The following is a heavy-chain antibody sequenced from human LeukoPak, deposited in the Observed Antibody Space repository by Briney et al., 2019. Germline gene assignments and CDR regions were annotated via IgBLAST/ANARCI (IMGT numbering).Heavy chain of an antibody. J-gene: IGHJ4*02. CDR2: ITGSGGYT. CDR1: GFIFSNYA. CDR3: ARDRRDILTGYLDY. V-gene: IGHV3-23*01. Sequence: GGSLRLSCAASGFIFSNYAMSWVRQAPGKGLEWVSSITGSGGYTYYADSVKGRFTISRDNAKNSLYLQMNSLRAEDTAVYYCARDRRDILTGYLDYWGQGTLVTVSS. D-gene: IGHD3-9*01.